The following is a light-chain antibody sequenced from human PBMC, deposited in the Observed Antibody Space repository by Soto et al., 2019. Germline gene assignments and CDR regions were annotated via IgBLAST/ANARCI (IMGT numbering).Light chain of an antibody. CDR3: QQRSSGYS. CDR2: DAT. J-gene: IGKJ2*03. V-gene: IGKV3-11*01. Sequence: EIVLTQSPATLSLSPGERATLSCRASQSIRNYLAWYQQKPGQAPRLLIYDATNRATGLPARFSGSGSGTDFTLTISSLEPEDFAVYYCQQRSSGYSFGQGTRLEIK. CDR1: QSIRNY.